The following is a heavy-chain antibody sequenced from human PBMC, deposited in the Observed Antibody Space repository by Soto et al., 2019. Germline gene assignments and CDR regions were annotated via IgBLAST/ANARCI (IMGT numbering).Heavy chain of an antibody. CDR3: AKMSSGNEYDPVFS. CDR1: GFTFSDYY. CDR2: VSGSGNLI. V-gene: IGHV3-11*01. D-gene: IGHD1-26*01. Sequence: QVQLVESGGDLVKTGGSLRIACAASGFTFSDYYMSWVRQAPGKGLEWVSYVSGSGNLIYYADSVKGRFTVSRDNAKNSVYLQMNSLRAEDTALYFCAKMSSGNEYDPVFSWGQGTLVTVSS. J-gene: IGHJ4*02.